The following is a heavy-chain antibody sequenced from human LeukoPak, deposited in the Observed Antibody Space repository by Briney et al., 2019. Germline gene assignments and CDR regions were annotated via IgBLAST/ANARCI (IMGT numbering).Heavy chain of an antibody. CDR1: HYSISSNYY. Sequence: SETLSLTCTVSHYSISSNYYWGWVRQPPGKGLEWIGSIYHSGSTYYNPSLKSRVTISVDTSKNQFSLKLTSVTAADTAVYYCARSSGYMSYWGQGTLVTVSS. CDR3: ARSSGYMSY. V-gene: IGHV4-38-2*02. J-gene: IGHJ4*02. CDR2: IYHSGST. D-gene: IGHD3-22*01.